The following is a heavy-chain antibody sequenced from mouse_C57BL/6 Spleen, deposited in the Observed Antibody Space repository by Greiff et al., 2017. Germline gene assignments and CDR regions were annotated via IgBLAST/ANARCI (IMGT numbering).Heavy chain of an antibody. J-gene: IGHJ4*01. CDR1: GFSLTSYG. V-gene: IGHV2-5*01. CDR3: ALPLRGAMDY. D-gene: IGHD1-1*01. Sequence: VKLQESGPGLVQPSQSLSLTCTVSGFSLTSYGVHWVRQSPGKGLEWLGVLWRGGSTDYNAAFVSSLSNTKDNSKIQVFFKMNSLQADDTAIYYCALPLRGAMDYWGQGTSVTVAS. CDR2: LWRGGST.